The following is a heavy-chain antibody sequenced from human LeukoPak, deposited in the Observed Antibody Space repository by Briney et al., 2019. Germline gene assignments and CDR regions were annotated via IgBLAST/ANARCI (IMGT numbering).Heavy chain of an antibody. CDR3: ARDSGYCSSTSCSSSDAFDI. CDR2: ISSSGSTI. CDR1: GFTFSDYY. Sequence: PGGSLRLSCAASGFTFSDYYMSWIRQAPGKWLEWVSYISSSGSTIYYADSVKGRFTISRDNAKNSLYLQMNSLRAEDTAVYYCARDSGYCSSTSCSSSDAFDIWGQGTMVTVSS. J-gene: IGHJ3*02. D-gene: IGHD2-2*01. V-gene: IGHV3-11*01.